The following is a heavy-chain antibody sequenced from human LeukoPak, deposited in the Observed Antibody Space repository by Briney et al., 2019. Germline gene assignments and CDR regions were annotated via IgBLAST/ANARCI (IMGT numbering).Heavy chain of an antibody. J-gene: IGHJ5*02. D-gene: IGHD3-22*01. CDR3: VRQPPGVYDTTQNWFDP. Sequence: GESLKISCKVSGHSFPSCWITWVRQVPGKGLEWMGRIAPSDSYTNYNPSFEGHVTMSVEKSITTVYLQWSSLKASDTAMYYCVRQPPGVYDTTQNWFDPWGQGTLVTVSS. V-gene: IGHV5-10-1*01. CDR2: IAPSDSYT. CDR1: GHSFPSCW.